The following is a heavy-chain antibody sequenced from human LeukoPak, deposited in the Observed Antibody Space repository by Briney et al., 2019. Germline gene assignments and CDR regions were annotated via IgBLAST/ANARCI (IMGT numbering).Heavy chain of an antibody. D-gene: IGHD2-2*01. CDR3: ARDDALGYCSSTSCYDY. Sequence: ASVKVSCKASGYTFTSYGISWVRQAPGQGLEWMGWISAYNGNTTYAQKLQGRVTMTTDTSTSTAYMELRSLRSDDTAVYYCARDDALGYCSSTSCYDYWGQGTLVTVSS. CDR2: ISAYNGNT. CDR1: GYTFTSYG. V-gene: IGHV1-18*01. J-gene: IGHJ4*02.